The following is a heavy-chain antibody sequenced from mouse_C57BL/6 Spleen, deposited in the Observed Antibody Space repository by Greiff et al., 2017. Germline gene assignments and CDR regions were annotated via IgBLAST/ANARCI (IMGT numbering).Heavy chain of an antibody. CDR3: ARIRDYYGSSYWYFDV. V-gene: IGHV1-64*01. D-gene: IGHD1-1*01. CDR1: GYTFTSYW. J-gene: IGHJ1*03. CDR2: IHPNSGST. Sequence: VQLQQSGAELVKPGASVKLSCKASGYTFTSYWMHWVKQRPGQGLEWIGMIHPNSGSTNYNEKFKSKATLTVDKSSSTAYMQLSSLTSEDSAVYYCARIRDYYGSSYWYFDVWGTGTTVTVSS.